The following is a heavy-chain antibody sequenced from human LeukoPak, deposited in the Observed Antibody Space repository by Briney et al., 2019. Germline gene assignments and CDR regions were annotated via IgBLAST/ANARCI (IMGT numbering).Heavy chain of an antibody. D-gene: IGHD3-22*01. CDR1: GGSISNYY. J-gene: IGHJ4*02. V-gene: IGHV4-4*07. CDR2: IYSRVT. Sequence: SETLSLTCTVSGGSISNYYLSWIRQPAGKGLEWIGRIYSRVTTYNPSLKSRVTMSADTSRNHVSLTLNSVTAADTAVYYCARASITMIVEDYWGQGTLVTVSS. CDR3: ARASITMIVEDY.